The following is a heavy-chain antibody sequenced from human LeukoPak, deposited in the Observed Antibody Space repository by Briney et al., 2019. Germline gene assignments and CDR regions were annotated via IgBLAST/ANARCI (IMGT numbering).Heavy chain of an antibody. CDR1: GFTFSYYW. V-gene: IGHV3-48*04. Sequence: PGGSLRLSCAASGFTFSYYWMGWVRQAPGKGLEWVSYISSSGTTMFYADSVKGRFTISRDNAQNSLYLQMNSLRADDTGVYYCVRRGSSTSFEYWGQGTQVTVSS. D-gene: IGHD5/OR15-5a*01. J-gene: IGHJ4*02. CDR3: VRRGSSTSFEY. CDR2: ISSSGTTM.